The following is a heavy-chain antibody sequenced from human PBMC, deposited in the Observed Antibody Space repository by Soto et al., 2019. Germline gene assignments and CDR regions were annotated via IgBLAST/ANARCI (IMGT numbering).Heavy chain of an antibody. V-gene: IGHV3-48*01. CDR3: ARSYCSSTSCYVNWFDP. J-gene: IGHJ5*02. CDR1: GFTFSGYA. Sequence: PGGYLRLSCAASGFTFSGYAMSWVRQAPGKGLEWVSYISSSSGTIYYADSVKGRFTISRDNAKNSLYLQMNSLRAEDTAVYYCARSYCSSTSCYVNWFDPWGQGPLVTVSS. D-gene: IGHD2-2*01. CDR2: ISSSSGTI.